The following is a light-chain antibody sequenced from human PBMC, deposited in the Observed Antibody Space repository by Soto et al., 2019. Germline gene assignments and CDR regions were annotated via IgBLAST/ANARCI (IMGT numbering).Light chain of an antibody. Sequence: EIVLTQSPDTLSLSPGERATLSCRASQSVGGSSLAWYQQRPGQAPRLLIYDTSKRATGIPDRFSGSGSGTDFTLTISRLEPEDFAVHYCQQYQNSPRTLGQGTKVDIK. V-gene: IGKV3-20*01. CDR2: DTS. J-gene: IGKJ1*01. CDR1: QSVGGSS. CDR3: QQYQNSPRT.